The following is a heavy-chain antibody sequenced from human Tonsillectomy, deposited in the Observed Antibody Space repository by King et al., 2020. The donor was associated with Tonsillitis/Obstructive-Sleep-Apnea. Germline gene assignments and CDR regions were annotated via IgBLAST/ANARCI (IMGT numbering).Heavy chain of an antibody. D-gene: IGHD3-16*01. J-gene: IGHJ3*02. CDR1: GFIFSVFA. CDR2: ISYDGSIK. Sequence: VQLVESGGGVVQPGRSLRLSCEVSGFIFSVFAMHWVRQAPGKGLEWVALISYDGSIKYFADSVKGRFTISRDNSKNTLYLHMTSLRAEDTAVYYCAREGATHDAFDIWGQGTMVTVSS. CDR3: AREGATHDAFDI. V-gene: IGHV3-30*07.